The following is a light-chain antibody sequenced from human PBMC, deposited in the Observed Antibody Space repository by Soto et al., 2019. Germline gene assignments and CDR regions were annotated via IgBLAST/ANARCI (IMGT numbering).Light chain of an antibody. Sequence: EIVMTQSPATLSVSPGDTATLSCRASQSVSSNLAWYQQKPGQAPRLLIYGASSRATGTPARFSGSGSGTEFTLTISSLQSEYFAVYYCQQYNSWPLTFGGGTKVEIK. CDR3: QQYNSWPLT. V-gene: IGKV3D-15*01. CDR1: QSVSSN. CDR2: GAS. J-gene: IGKJ4*01.